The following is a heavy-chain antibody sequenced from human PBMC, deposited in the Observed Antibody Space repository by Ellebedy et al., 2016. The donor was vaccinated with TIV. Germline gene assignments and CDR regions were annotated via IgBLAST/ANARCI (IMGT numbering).Heavy chain of an antibody. J-gene: IGHJ4*02. CDR2: IVTGDSDT. D-gene: IGHD3-16*01. CDR3: ARVARGAYLFDY. V-gene: IGHV5-51*01. CDR1: GYSFTSYW. Sequence: ASVKVSCKGSGYSFTSYWIAWVRQMPGKGLEWMGIIVTGDSDTRYRPSFLGQVTISADQSISTAYLQWGSLKASDTAIYYCARVARGAYLFDYWGQGSLVTVSS.